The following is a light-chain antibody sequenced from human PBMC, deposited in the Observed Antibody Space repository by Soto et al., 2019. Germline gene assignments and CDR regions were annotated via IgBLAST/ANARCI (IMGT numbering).Light chain of an antibody. Sequence: QSALTQPPSASGSPGQSVTISCTGTSSDVGGYNYVSWYQQHPGKAPKLMIYEVSNRPSGVPDRFSGFKSGNTASLTVSGLQAEDEADYYCSSYAGSNNYVFGTGTKLTVL. V-gene: IGLV2-8*01. CDR2: EVS. CDR1: SSDVGGYNY. CDR3: SSYAGSNNYV. J-gene: IGLJ1*01.